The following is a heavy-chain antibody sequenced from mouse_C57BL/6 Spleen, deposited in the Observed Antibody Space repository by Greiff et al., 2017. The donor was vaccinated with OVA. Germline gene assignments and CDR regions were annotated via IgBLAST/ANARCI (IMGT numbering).Heavy chain of an antibody. J-gene: IGHJ2*01. D-gene: IGHD1-1*01. CDR3: AREATVVATPFDY. CDR1: GYTFTSYW. V-gene: IGHV1-72*01. CDR2: IDPNSGGT. Sequence: QVHVKQPGAELVKPGASVKLSCKASGYTFTSYWMHWVKQRPGRGLEWIGRIDPNSGGTKYNEKFKSKATLTVDKPSSAAYMQLSSLTSEDAAVDYCAREATVVATPFDYWGQGTTLTVSS.